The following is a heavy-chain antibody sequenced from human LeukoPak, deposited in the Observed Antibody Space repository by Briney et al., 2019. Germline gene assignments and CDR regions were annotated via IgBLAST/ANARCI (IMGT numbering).Heavy chain of an antibody. D-gene: IGHD6-19*01. CDR2: IYYTGST. CDR3: ARGVRSAVAGYYFNY. J-gene: IGHJ4*02. V-gene: IGHV4-31*01. CDR1: GGSISSGGYY. Sequence: SETLSLTCTVSGGSISSGGYYWSWIRQHPGKGLEWIGYIYYTGSTYYNPSLKSQLTISVDTSKNQFSLKLSSVTAADTAVYYCARGVRSAVAGYYFNYWGQGTLVTVSS.